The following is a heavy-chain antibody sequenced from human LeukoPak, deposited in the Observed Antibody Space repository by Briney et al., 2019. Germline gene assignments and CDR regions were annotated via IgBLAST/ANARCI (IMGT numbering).Heavy chain of an antibody. Sequence: GGSLRLSCAASGFTFSDYYMSWIRQAPGKGLEWISYISSSGSTISYGDSVKGRFTISRDNAKNLLYLQMNSLRAEDTAVYYCARYCSGGSCSDPWGQGTLVTVSS. D-gene: IGHD2-15*01. V-gene: IGHV3-11*01. CDR2: ISSSGSTI. J-gene: IGHJ5*02. CDR1: GFTFSDYY. CDR3: ARYCSGGSCSDP.